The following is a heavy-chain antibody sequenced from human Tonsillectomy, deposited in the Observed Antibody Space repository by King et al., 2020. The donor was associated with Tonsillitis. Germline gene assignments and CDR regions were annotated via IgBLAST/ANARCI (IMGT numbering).Heavy chain of an antibody. CDR2: IKQDGSEK. CDR1: GFTFSNYW. D-gene: IGHD6-13*01. V-gene: IGHV3-7*01. J-gene: IGHJ6*03. CDR3: ARVRAAAGLAYYYMDV. Sequence: VQLVESGGGLVQPGGSLRLSCAASGFTFSNYWMNWVRQAPGKGLEWVANIKQDGSEKYYVDSVKGRFTISRDNAKNSLYLQMNSLRAEDTAVYYCARVRAAAGLAYYYMDVWGKGTTVTVSS.